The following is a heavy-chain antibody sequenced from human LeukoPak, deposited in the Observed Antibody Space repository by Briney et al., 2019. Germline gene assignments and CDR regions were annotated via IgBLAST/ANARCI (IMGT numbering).Heavy chain of an antibody. J-gene: IGHJ4*02. CDR1: GITFSKYW. V-gene: IGHV3-7*01. CDR2: MKHDGNEK. Sequence: GGSLRLSCVDSGITFSKYWMNWVRQAPGKGLEWVANMKHDGNEKHYVDSVEGRFTISRDNAKSSLYLQMNDLRAEDAAVYYCARDLGHSGYDLYDYWGQGTLVTVSS. D-gene: IGHD5-12*01. CDR3: ARDLGHSGYDLYDY.